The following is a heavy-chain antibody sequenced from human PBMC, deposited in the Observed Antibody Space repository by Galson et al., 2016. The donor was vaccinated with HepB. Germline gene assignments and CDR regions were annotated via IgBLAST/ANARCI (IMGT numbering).Heavy chain of an antibody. D-gene: IGHD3-10*01. CDR2: ISYDGSNK. J-gene: IGHJ2*01. V-gene: IGHV3-30-3*01. CDR1: GFTFSSYA. CDR3: SGSDLSVVAYTNWHFDL. Sequence: SLRLSCAASGFTFSSYAMHWVRQAPGKGLEWVAVISYDGSNKYYADSVKGRFTISRDNSKNTLYLQMNSLRSEDSAVYYCSGSDLSVVAYTNWHFDLWGRGTLVTVSS.